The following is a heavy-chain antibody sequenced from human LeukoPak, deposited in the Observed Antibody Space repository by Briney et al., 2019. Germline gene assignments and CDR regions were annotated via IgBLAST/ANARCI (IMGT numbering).Heavy chain of an antibody. CDR2: IKQDGSEK. Sequence: GGSLRLSCAASGLTFSDYYMSWIRQAPGKGLEWVANIKQDGSEKYYVDSVKGRFTVSRDNAENSLYLQMNSLRAEDTAVYYCVRALRYCSGTSCYRRFDNWGQGTLLTVSS. CDR1: GLTFSDYY. J-gene: IGHJ4*02. D-gene: IGHD2-2*01. CDR3: VRALRYCSGTSCYRRFDN. V-gene: IGHV3-7*01.